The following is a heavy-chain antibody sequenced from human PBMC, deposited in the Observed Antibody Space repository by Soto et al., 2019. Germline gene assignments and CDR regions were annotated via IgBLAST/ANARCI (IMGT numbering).Heavy chain of an antibody. J-gene: IGHJ6*02. V-gene: IGHV1-46*01. CDR2: INPSGGST. Sequence: GASGKVSCKASGYTFTSYYMHWVRQAPGRGLEWMGIINPSGGSTSYAQKFQGRVTMTRDTSTSTVYMELSSLRSEDTAVYYCARVPAAMDYYYYGMDVWGQGTTVTVSS. CDR3: ARVPAAMDYYYYGMDV. CDR1: GYTFTSYY. D-gene: IGHD2-2*01.